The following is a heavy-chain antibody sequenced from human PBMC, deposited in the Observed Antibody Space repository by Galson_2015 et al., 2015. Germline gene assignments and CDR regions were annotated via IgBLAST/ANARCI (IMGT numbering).Heavy chain of an antibody. CDR2: IWYDGKNE. CDR1: GFTFSLYG. J-gene: IGHJ4*02. Sequence: SLRLSCAASGFTFSLYGMHWVRQAPGKGLEWVALIWYDGKNEYYASSVKGRFTISRDNSKNTVYPQMNSLGADDTAVYYCARDLCSGGSCYQFDYWGQGTLVTVFS. CDR3: ARDLCSGGSCYQFDY. D-gene: IGHD2-15*01. V-gene: IGHV3-33*01.